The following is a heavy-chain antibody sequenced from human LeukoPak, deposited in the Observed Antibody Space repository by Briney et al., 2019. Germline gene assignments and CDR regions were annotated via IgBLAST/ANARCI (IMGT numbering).Heavy chain of an antibody. D-gene: IGHD5-18*01. V-gene: IGHV4-39*01. J-gene: IGHJ4*02. CDR1: GGSISSRTYY. CDR3: ARQDVDTTFED. CDR2: IYYSGST. Sequence: PPETLSLTCTVSGGSISSRTYYWGWIRQPPGKGLEWIGNIYYSGSTYYNPSLKSRVTISVDTSKNQFSLQLSSVTAADTAVYYCARQDVDTTFEDWGQGTLVTVSS.